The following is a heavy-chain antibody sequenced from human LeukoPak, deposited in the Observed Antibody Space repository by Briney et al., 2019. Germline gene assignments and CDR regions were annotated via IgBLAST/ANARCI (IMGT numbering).Heavy chain of an antibody. J-gene: IGHJ4*02. CDR2: ISAYNGNT. D-gene: IGHD3-16*01. CDR1: GYTFTSYY. Sequence: ASVKVSCKASGYTFTSYYMHWVRQAPGQGLEWMGWISAYNGNTNYAQKLQGRVTMTTDTSTSTAYMELRSLRSDDTAVYYCARVYVWGSYGNYYFDYWGQGTLVTVSS. CDR3: ARVYVWGSYGNYYFDY. V-gene: IGHV1-18*04.